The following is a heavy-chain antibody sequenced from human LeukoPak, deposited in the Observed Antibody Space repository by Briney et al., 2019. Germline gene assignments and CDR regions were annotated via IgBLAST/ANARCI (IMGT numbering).Heavy chain of an antibody. J-gene: IGHJ6*03. CDR3: AREGYYDFWSGQYYYYYYMDV. V-gene: IGHV4-61*02. Sequence: SQTLSLTCTVSGGSISSGSYYWSWIRQPAGMGLEWIGRIYTSGSTNYNHSLNSRVTISVDTSKNQFSLKLSSVTAADTAVYYCAREGYYDFWSGQYYYYYYMDVWGKGTTVTVSS. CDR1: GGSISSGSYY. CDR2: IYTSGST. D-gene: IGHD3-3*01.